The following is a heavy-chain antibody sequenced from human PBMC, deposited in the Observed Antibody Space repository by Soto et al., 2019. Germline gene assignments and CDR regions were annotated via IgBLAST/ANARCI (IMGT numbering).Heavy chain of an antibody. D-gene: IGHD1-26*01. V-gene: IGHV4-59*02. J-gene: IGHJ4*02. CDR3: ARGVGSSPPQY. Sequence: SETLSLTCTISGGSVSVYYWSWIRQSTGQGLEWIGYIYASGSPYSNPSLRSRVTISADTSKNQISLKLTSPTAADTAVYYCARGVGSSPPQYWGRGTLVTVSS. CDR1: GGSVSVYY. CDR2: IYASGSP.